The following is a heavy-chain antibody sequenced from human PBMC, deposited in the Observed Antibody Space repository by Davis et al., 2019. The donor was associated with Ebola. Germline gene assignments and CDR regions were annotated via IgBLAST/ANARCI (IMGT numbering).Heavy chain of an antibody. V-gene: IGHV5-51*01. CDR1: GYTFTTYW. CDR3: ARSLYSSSSTYFQH. CDR2: IYPGDSDT. D-gene: IGHD6-6*01. Sequence: GESLKISCKGSGYTFTTYWIGWVRQMPGKGLEWMGIIYPGDSDTRYSPSFQGQVTISADKSISTAYLQWSSLKASDTAMYYCARSLYSSSSTYFQHWGQGTLVTVSS. J-gene: IGHJ1*01.